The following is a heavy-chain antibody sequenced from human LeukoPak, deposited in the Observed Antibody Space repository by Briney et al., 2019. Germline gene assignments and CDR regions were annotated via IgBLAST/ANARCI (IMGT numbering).Heavy chain of an antibody. Sequence: PSETLSLTCAVYGGSFSGYYWSWIRQPPGKGLEWIGSIYYSGSTYYNPSLKSRVTISVDTSKNQFSLKLNSVAATDTAVYYCARHYGPWGQGTLVTVSS. V-gene: IGHV4-34*01. CDR3: ARHYGP. CDR2: IYYSGST. J-gene: IGHJ4*02. D-gene: IGHD3-16*01. CDR1: GGSFSGYY.